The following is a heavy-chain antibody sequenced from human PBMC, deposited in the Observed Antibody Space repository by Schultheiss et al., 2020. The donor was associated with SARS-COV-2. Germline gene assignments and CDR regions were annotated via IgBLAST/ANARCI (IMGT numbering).Heavy chain of an antibody. V-gene: IGHV1-8*01. Sequence: ASVKVSCKASGYTFTSYDINWVRQATGQGLEWMGWMNSNSGNTGYAQKFQVRVTMTRNTAICTTYMELSRVRSENTAVYYCARGLGLVVVAAKELDPWGHGNLVTVSS. CDR1: GYTFTSYD. CDR2: MNSNSGNT. D-gene: IGHD2-15*01. J-gene: IGHJ5*02. CDR3: ARGLGLVVVAAKELDP.